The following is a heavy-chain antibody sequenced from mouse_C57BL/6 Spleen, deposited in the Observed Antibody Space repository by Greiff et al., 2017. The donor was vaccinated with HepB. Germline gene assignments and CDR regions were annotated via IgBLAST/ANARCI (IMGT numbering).Heavy chain of an antibody. CDR2: IWSGGST. CDR1: GFSLTSYG. CDR3: AKHYYGSSYWYFDV. Sequence: QVQLQQSGPGLVQPSQSLSITCTVSGFSLTSYGVHWVRQPPGKGLEWLGVIWSGGSTDYNAAFISRLSISKDNSKSQVFFKMNSLQADDTAIYYCAKHYYGSSYWYFDVWGTGTTVTVSS. J-gene: IGHJ1*03. V-gene: IGHV2-4*01. D-gene: IGHD1-1*01.